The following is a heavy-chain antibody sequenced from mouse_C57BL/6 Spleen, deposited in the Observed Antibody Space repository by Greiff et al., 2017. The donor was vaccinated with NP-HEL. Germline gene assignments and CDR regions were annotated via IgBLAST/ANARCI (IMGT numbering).Heavy chain of an antibody. CDR1: GYTFTSYW. CDR2: IDPSDSET. D-gene: IGHD2-5*01. V-gene: IGHV1-52*01. CDR3: ARKSTSYYSNPYAMDY. J-gene: IGHJ4*01. Sequence: QVQLQQPGAELVRPGSSVKLSCKASGYTFTSYWMHWVKQRPIQGLEWIGNIDPSDSETHYNQKFKDKATLTVDKSSSTAYMQLSSLTSEDSAVYYCARKSTSYYSNPYAMDYWGQGTSVTVSS.